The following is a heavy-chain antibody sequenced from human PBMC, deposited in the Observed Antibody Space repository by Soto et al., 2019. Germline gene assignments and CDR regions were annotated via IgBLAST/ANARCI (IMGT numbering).Heavy chain of an antibody. Sequence: GAAVKVSCKASGGTFSSYAISWVRQAPGQGLEWMGGIIPIFGTANYAQKFQGRVTITADESTSTAYMELSSLRSEDTAVYYCARDSTGGMIVVVPEGTYHGMDVWGQGTTVTVSS. CDR2: IIPIFGTA. CDR1: GGTFSSYA. V-gene: IGHV1-69*13. CDR3: ARDSTGGMIVVVPEGTYHGMDV. J-gene: IGHJ6*02. D-gene: IGHD3-22*01.